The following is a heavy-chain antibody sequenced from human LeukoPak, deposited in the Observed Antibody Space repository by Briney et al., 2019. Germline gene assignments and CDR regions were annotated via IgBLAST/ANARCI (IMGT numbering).Heavy chain of an antibody. Sequence: SETLSLTCAVYGGSFSGYYWSWIRQPPGKGLEWIGEINHSGSTNYNPSLKSRVTISVDTSKNQFSLKLSSVTAADTAVYYCARRGSYYDFWTGRGDYFDYWGQGTLVTVSS. V-gene: IGHV4-34*01. CDR1: GGSFSGYY. CDR3: ARRGSYYDFWTGRGDYFDY. CDR2: INHSGST. D-gene: IGHD3-3*01. J-gene: IGHJ4*02.